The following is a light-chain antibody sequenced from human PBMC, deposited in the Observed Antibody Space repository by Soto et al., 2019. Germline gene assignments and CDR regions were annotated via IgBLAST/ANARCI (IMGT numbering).Light chain of an antibody. J-gene: IGKJ1*01. CDR2: DAS. CDR1: QTISTW. V-gene: IGKV1-5*01. CDR3: LQDINYPWT. Sequence: DIQVTQSPPTLSASVGDRVTITFRASQTISTWMAWYQQKPGKAPKLLVYDASTLQSGVASRFSGSGSGTDFTLAISSLQPEDSATYYCLQDINYPWTFGQGTKVDIK.